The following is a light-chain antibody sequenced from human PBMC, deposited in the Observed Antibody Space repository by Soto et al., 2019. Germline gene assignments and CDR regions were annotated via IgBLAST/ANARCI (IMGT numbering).Light chain of an antibody. J-gene: IGKJ4*01. Sequence: DIQMTQSPSSLSASVGDRVTITCRASQRISSFLNWYQQKPGEAPNLLIYAASSLQSGVPSRFSGSRSETEFTLTITSLQLEDFATYYCQQTYSTPPLTFGGGTNVEIK. CDR1: QRISSF. V-gene: IGKV1-39*01. CDR3: QQTYSTPPLT. CDR2: AAS.